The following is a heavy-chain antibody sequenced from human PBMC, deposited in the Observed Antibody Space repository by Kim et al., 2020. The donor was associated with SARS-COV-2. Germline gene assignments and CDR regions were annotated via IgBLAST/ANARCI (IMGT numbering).Heavy chain of an antibody. D-gene: IGHD6-13*01. CDR3: AKLELSSSWYETWVRSLVGNWFDP. CDR2: ISGSGGST. CDR1: GFTFSSYA. V-gene: IGHV3-23*01. J-gene: IGHJ5*02. Sequence: GGSLRLSCAASGFTFSSYAMSWVRQAPGKGLEWVSAISGSGGSTYYADSVKGRFTISRDNSKNTLYLQMNSLRAEDTAVYYCAKLELSSSWYETWVRSLVGNWFDPWGQGTLVTVSS.